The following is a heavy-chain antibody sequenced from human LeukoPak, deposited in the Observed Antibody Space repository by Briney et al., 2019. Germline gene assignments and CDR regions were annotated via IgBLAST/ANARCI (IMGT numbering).Heavy chain of an antibody. J-gene: IGHJ4*02. CDR1: GDSISSYF. Sequence: SETLSLTCIVSGDSISSYFWSWIRQPAGKGLEWIGRIYGSGSTVYNPSLKSRVTMSVDTSKNQFSLRLSSVTAADTAVYYCVREGIYDSSGYYDYGGQGTLVTVPS. V-gene: IGHV4-4*07. CDR2: IYGSGST. D-gene: IGHD3-22*01. CDR3: VREGIYDSSGYYDY.